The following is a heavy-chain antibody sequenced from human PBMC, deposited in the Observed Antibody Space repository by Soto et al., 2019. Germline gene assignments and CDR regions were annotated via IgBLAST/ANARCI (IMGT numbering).Heavy chain of an antibody. CDR3: ARGGGVGAHPQYYPYGMDV. V-gene: IGHV4-61*05. CDR2: IYYSGST. Sequence: PSETVSLTCTVSYGSISVSNVFWGWIRQLPGKGLEWIGYIYYSGSTNYNPSLKSRVTISVDTSKNQFSLKLSSVTAADTAVYYCARGGGVGAHPQYYPYGMDVWGQGTTVTVSS. D-gene: IGHD1-26*01. J-gene: IGHJ6*02. CDR1: YGSISVSNVF.